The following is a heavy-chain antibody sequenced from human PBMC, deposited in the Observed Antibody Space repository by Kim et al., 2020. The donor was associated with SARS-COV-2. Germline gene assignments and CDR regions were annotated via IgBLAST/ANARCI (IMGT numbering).Heavy chain of an antibody. D-gene: IGHD6-13*01. CDR3: ARVPVGSSSWYYLDY. V-gene: IGHV3-11*05. Sequence: ADSLKGRFPISRDNAKNSLFLQRSSLRADDAAMYYCARVPVGSSSWYYLDYWGQGTLVTVSS. J-gene: IGHJ4*02.